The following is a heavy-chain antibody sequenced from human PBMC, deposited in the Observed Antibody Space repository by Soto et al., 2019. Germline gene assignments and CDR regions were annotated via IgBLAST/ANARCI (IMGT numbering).Heavy chain of an antibody. V-gene: IGHV1-46*01. CDR1: GYTFTNYY. CDR3: AKYLPASPTTGRWFDP. CDR2: LRPRTGNI. Sequence: GASVKVSCKASGYTFTNYYIHWLRQAPGQGLEWLGILRPRTGNIGYAQRFQGRVTMTRDTSTGTVYMELTSLRAEDTALYFCAKYLPASPTTGRWFDPWGQGTLVTVSS. J-gene: IGHJ5*02. D-gene: IGHD1-26*01.